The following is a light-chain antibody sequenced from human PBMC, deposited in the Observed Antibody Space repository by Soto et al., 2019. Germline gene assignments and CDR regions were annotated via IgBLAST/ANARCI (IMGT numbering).Light chain of an antibody. V-gene: IGLV6-57*01. CDR3: QSYDSNNQV. Sequence: NFMLTQPHSVSESPGKTVTISCTRTSGSIASNYVQWFQQRPGSSPTTVMFEDNQRPSGVPDRFSGSIDSSSNSASLTISGLWTEDEEDYSCQSYDSNNQVFGGGTKLTVL. J-gene: IGLJ3*02. CDR1: SGSIASNY. CDR2: EDN.